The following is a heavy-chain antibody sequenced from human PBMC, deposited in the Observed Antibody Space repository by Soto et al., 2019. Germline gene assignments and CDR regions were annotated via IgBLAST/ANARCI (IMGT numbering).Heavy chain of an antibody. CDR2: INHSGST. D-gene: IGHD3-3*01. CDR3: ARGYFWSGYYYYYYYGMDV. CDR1: GGSFSGYY. V-gene: IGHV4-34*01. Sequence: SETLSLTCAIYGGSFSGYYWSWIRQPPGKGLEWIGEINHSGSTNYNPSLKSRVTISVDTSKNQFSLKLSSVTAADTAVYYCARGYFWSGYYYYYYYGMDVWGQGTTVTVSS. J-gene: IGHJ6*02.